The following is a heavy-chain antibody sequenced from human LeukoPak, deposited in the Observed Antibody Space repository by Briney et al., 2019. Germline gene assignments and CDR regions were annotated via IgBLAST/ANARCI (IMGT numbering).Heavy chain of an antibody. CDR3: ARDQVVVVPAARAYYYYYGMDV. J-gene: IGHJ6*02. V-gene: IGHV4-31*03. CDR1: GGSISSGGYY. Sequence: PSETLSLTCTVSGGSISSGGYYWSWIRQHPGKGLEWIGYIYYSGSTYYNPSLKSRVTISVDTSKNQFSLKLSSVTAADTAVYYCARDQVVVVPAARAYYYYYGMDVWGQGTTVTVSS. D-gene: IGHD2-2*01. CDR2: IYYSGST.